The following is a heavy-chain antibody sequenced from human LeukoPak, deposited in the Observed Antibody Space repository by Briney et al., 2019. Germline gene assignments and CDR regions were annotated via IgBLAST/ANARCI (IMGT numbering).Heavy chain of an antibody. CDR1: GFTFSSYT. CDR2: ISSSGNFI. D-gene: IGHD3-10*01. CDR3: ARDVRGDY. Sequence: PGGSLRLSCAASGFTFSSYTMNWVRQAPGKGLEWVSSISSSGNFIYYAESVKGRFTISRDNAQSSLDLQMNSLGAEDTAIYYCARDVRGDYWGQGTLVTVSS. J-gene: IGHJ4*02. V-gene: IGHV3-21*01.